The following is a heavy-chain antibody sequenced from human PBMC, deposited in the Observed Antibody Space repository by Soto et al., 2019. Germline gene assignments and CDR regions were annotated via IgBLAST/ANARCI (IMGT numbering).Heavy chain of an antibody. CDR2: IYPSDSDT. CDR3: ARREYGLDV. CDR1: GYSFSSCW. V-gene: IGHV5-51*01. Sequence: PXESLTISCKGSGYSFSSCWIGLVRQMPGKGLEWMGIIYPSDSDTRYSPSFQGQVTISADTSISTAYLQWSSLKASDTAMYYCARREYGLDVWGQGTTVTVSS. J-gene: IGHJ6*02. D-gene: IGHD1-26*01.